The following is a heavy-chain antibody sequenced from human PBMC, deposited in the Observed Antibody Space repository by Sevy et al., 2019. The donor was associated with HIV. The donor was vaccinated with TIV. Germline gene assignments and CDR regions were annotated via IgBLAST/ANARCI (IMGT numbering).Heavy chain of an antibody. D-gene: IGHD1-1*01. Sequence: GGYLRLSCAASGFTFSSYWMSWLRQAPGKGLEWVANIKQDGSEKYYVDSVKGRFTISRDNAKNSLYLQMNRLRAEDTAVYYRARGYDYFDYWGQGTLVTVSS. CDR1: GFTFSSYW. CDR3: ARGYDYFDY. CDR2: IKQDGSEK. V-gene: IGHV3-7*03. J-gene: IGHJ4*02.